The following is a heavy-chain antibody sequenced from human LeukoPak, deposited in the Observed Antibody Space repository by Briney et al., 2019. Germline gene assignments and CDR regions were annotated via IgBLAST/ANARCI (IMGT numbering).Heavy chain of an antibody. D-gene: IGHD3-9*01. CDR3: AGGYYDILTGYLYYFDY. CDR1: GYTFTSYG. Sequence: GASVKVSCKASGYTFTSYGISWVRQAPGQGLEWMGWISAYNGNTNYAQKLQGRVTMTTDTSTSTAYMELRSLRSDDTAVYYCAGGYYDILTGYLYYFDYWGQGTLVTVSS. V-gene: IGHV1-18*01. J-gene: IGHJ4*02. CDR2: ISAYNGNT.